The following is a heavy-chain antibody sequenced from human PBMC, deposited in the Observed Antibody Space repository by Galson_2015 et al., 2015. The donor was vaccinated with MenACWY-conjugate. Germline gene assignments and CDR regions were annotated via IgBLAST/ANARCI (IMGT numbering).Heavy chain of an antibody. D-gene: IGHD3-3*01. CDR3: AKDWHRAYDFWSGYSPLFEF. Sequence: SLRLSCAASGFILTNYGMSWVRQAPGKGLEWVSSISGSGDNAIYADSVKGRFTISRDNPKKMVFLQLNNVRIEDTAVYYCAKDWHRAYDFWSGYSPLFEFWGQGAHVTVSS. V-gene: IGHV3-23*01. CDR2: ISGSGDNA. CDR1: GFILTNYG. J-gene: IGHJ4*02.